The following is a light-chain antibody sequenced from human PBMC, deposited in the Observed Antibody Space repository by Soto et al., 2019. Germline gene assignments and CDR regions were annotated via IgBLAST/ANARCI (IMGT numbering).Light chain of an antibody. J-gene: IGLJ3*02. CDR3: CSYAGSYSFL. V-gene: IGLV2-11*01. CDR2: DVT. CDR1: SSDVGGYNY. Sequence: QSALTQPRSVSGSPGQSVTISCTGTSSDVGGYNYVSWYQQHPGKAPKLMIYDVTKRPSGVPDRFSGSKSGNTASLTISGLPAEDEADYYCCSYAGSYSFLFGSGTKLTVL.